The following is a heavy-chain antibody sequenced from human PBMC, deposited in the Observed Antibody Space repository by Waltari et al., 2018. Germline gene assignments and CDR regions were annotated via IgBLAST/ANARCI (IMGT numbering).Heavy chain of an antibody. CDR2: VDRYGRT. J-gene: IGHJ4*02. D-gene: IGHD2-15*01. CDR1: GDSMISNYC. CDR3: ARDRGRGLYLDS. V-gene: IGHV4-4*02. Sequence: QLQLQESGPGLVKPSGTLSLTCVVSGDSMISNYCWGWVRQSPGKGLEGIGQVDRYGRTNYNPSFASRVIMSLDTSINHFSLNMFSATAADTAVYYCARDRGRGLYLDSWGRGTLVSVS.